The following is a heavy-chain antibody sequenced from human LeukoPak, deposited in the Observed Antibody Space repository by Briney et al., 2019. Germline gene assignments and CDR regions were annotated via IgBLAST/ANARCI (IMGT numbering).Heavy chain of an antibody. J-gene: IGHJ3*02. CDR2: INWNGGST. Sequence: GGSLRLSCAASGFTFDDYGMSWVRHAPGKGLEWVSGINWNGGSTGYADSVKGRFTISRDNAKNSLYLQMNSLRAEDAALYHCARDGPRIVGIELDIWGQGTMVTVSS. CDR3: ARDGPRIVGIELDI. CDR1: GFTFDDYG. V-gene: IGHV3-20*01. D-gene: IGHD1-26*01.